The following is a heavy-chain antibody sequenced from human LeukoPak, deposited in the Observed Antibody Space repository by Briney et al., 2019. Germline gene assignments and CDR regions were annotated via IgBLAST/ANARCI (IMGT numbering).Heavy chain of an antibody. D-gene: IGHD5-18*01. CDR1: SGSLSSNNW. Sequence: SETLSLTCAVSSGSLSSNNWWSWVRQPPGKGLEWIGEIYHSGSANYNPSLKSRVTISVDKSKNQFSLKLSSVAAADTAVYYCASKRNTAPYYFDYWGRGTLVTVSS. CDR2: IYHSGSA. J-gene: IGHJ4*02. V-gene: IGHV4-4*02. CDR3: ASKRNTAPYYFDY.